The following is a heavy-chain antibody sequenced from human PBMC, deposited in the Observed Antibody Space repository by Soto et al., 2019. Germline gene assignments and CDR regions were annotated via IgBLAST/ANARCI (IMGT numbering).Heavy chain of an antibody. Sequence: GSLRLSCAASGFTFSSYGMHWVRQAPGKGLEWVAVIWYDGSNKYYADSVKGRFTISRDNSKNTLYLQMNSLRAEDTAVYYCARDGFSGSYYAFDIWGQGTMVTVSS. D-gene: IGHD1-26*01. CDR1: GFTFSSYG. J-gene: IGHJ3*02. CDR3: ARDGFSGSYYAFDI. CDR2: IWYDGSNK. V-gene: IGHV3-33*01.